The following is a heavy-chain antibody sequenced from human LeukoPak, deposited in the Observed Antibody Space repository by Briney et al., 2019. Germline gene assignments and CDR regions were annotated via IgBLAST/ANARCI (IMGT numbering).Heavy chain of an antibody. V-gene: IGHV1-8*03. CDR3: ARGRALYGSGSDY. CDR1: GHTFTSYD. J-gene: IGHJ4*02. CDR2: MNPNSGNT. Sequence: ASVKVSCKASGHTFTSYDINWVRQATGQGREWMGWMNPNSGNTGYAQKFQGRVTITRNTSISTAYMELSSLRSEDTAVYYCARGRALYGSGSDYWGQGTLVTVSS. D-gene: IGHD3-10*01.